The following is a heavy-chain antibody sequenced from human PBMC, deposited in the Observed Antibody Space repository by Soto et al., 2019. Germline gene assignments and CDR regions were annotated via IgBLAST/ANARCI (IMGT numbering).Heavy chain of an antibody. CDR1: GASISTGDSY. J-gene: IGHJ6*02. V-gene: IGHV4-30-4*01. CDR3: AREIRYCTNGVCHAYGMDV. Sequence: TLSLTCSVSGASISTGDSYWSWIRQPPGKGLEWIGCSHNSGSTHYNPSLRGRVTMSVDTSKNQFSLKLSSVTATDTAVYFCAREIRYCTNGVCHAYGMDVWGQGITVTVSS. D-gene: IGHD2-8*01. CDR2: SHNSGST.